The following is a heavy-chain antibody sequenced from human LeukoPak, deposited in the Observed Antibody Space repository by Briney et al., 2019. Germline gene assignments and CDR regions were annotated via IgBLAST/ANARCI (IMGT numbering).Heavy chain of an antibody. CDR1: GASMRDFH. Sequence: SETLSLNCYVSGASMRDFHWTWIRQPAGKGLEWLGRVQGSGSAIHNPSLKSRLTMSVDTSKNQFSMTLTSVTAADTALYFCARWCSTSGCYGGYDSWGQGIPVTVSS. CDR2: VQGSGSA. J-gene: IGHJ5*01. D-gene: IGHD2-2*01. V-gene: IGHV4-4*07. CDR3: ARWCSTSGCYGGYDS.